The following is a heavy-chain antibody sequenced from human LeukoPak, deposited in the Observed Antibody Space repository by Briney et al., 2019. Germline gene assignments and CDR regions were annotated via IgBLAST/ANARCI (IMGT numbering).Heavy chain of an antibody. CDR1: GFTVSSNY. J-gene: IGHJ6*02. D-gene: IGHD6-13*01. CDR2: IYSGGST. CDR3: AKALAAAGDPGYYGMDV. V-gene: IGHV3-53*01. Sequence: GGSLRLSCAASGFTVSSNYMSWVRQAPGKGLEWVSVIYSGGSTYYADSVKGRFTISRDNSKNTLYLQMNSLRAEDTAVYYCAKALAAAGDPGYYGMDVWGQGTTVTVSS.